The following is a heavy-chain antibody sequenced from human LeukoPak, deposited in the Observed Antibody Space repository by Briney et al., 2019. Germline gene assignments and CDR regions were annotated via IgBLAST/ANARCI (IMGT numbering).Heavy chain of an antibody. D-gene: IGHD2-15*01. Sequence: KPSETLSLTCAVYGGSFSGYYWSWIRQPPGKGLEWIGEINHSGSTNYNPSLKSRVTISVDKSKNQFSLKLSSMTAADTAVYYCARICSGGSCYVYSMDVWGQGTTVTVSS. CDR3: ARICSGGSCYVYSMDV. CDR1: GGSFSGYY. V-gene: IGHV4-34*01. J-gene: IGHJ6*02. CDR2: INHSGST.